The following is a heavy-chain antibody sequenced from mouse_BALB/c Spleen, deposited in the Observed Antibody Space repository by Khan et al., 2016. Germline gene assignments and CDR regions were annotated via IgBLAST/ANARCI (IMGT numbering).Heavy chain of an antibody. CDR2: ITYSGST. Sequence: EVQLQESGPGLVKPSQSLSLTCTVTVYSITSDYAWNWIRQFPGNKLEWMGYITYSGSTSYNPSLKSRISITRATSKNQFFLQLNSVTTEDTATYYCARFDYDRGYFDYWGQGSTLTVSS. CDR3: ARFDYDRGYFDY. J-gene: IGHJ2*01. D-gene: IGHD2-4*01. CDR1: VYSITSDYA. V-gene: IGHV3-2*02.